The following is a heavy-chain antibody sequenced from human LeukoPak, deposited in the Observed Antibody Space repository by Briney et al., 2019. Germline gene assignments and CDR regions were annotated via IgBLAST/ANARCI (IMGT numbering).Heavy chain of an antibody. CDR3: AREVGYSGGMDV. CDR2: IGTSGDT. Sequence: GGSLRPSCAASGSTFSSYDMHWVRQATGKGLEWVSAIGTSGDTYYPGSVKGRFTISRENAKNSLYLQMNSLRAGDTAVYYCAREVGYSGGMDVWGQGTTVTVSS. CDR1: GSTFSSYD. J-gene: IGHJ6*02. D-gene: IGHD2-8*02. V-gene: IGHV3-13*01.